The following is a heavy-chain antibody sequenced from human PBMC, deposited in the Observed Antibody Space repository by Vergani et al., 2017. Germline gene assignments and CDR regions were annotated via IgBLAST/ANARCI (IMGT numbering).Heavy chain of an antibody. D-gene: IGHD3-10*01. V-gene: IGHV1-69*01. CDR1: GGTFSSYA. CDR2: IIPIFGTA. J-gene: IGHJ4*02. CDR3: ARDSVDGSGSYYPQGFDY. Sequence: QVQLVQSGAEVKKPGSSVKVSCKASGGTFSSYAISWVRQAPGQGLEWMGGIIPIFGTANYAQKFKGRVTITADESTSTAYMELSSLRAEDTAVYYCARDSVDGSGSYYPQGFDYWGQGTLVTVSS.